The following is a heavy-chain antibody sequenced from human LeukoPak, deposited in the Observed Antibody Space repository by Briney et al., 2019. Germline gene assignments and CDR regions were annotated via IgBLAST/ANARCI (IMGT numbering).Heavy chain of an antibody. J-gene: IGHJ4*02. CDR3: AKDLAAAMFY. D-gene: IGHD2-2*01. CDR1: GFTFSGSA. Sequence: GGSLRLSCAASGFTFSGSAMHWVRQAPGKGLEWVAVISYDGSNKYYADSVKGRFTISRDNSKNTLYLQMNSLRAEDTAVYYCAKDLAAAMFYWGQGTLVTVSS. V-gene: IGHV3-30*04. CDR2: ISYDGSNK.